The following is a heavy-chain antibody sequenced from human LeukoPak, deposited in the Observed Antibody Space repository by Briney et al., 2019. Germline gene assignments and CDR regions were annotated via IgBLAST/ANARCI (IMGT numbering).Heavy chain of an antibody. J-gene: IGHJ4*02. Sequence: GGSLRLSCAASGFTFSSYSINWVRQAPGKGLEWVAVISYDGSNKYYADSVKGRFTISRDNSKNTLYLQMNSLRAEDTAVYYCAKAGSGSWFGYFDYWGQGTLVTVSS. CDR1: GFTFSSYS. V-gene: IGHV3-30*18. CDR3: AKAGSGSWFGYFDY. D-gene: IGHD3-10*01. CDR2: ISYDGSNK.